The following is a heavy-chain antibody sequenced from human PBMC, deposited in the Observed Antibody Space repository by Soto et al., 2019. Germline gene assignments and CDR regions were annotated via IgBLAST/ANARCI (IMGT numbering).Heavy chain of an antibody. CDR3: VLYGNVDGDC. D-gene: IGHD3-16*01. CDR1: GFTFSRNA. V-gene: IGHV3-30-3*01. Sequence: QGQLVESGGGVVQPGTSLRLSCAASGFTFSRNAMHWVRQAPGKGLEWVAVTSYDGSKKYYADSVKGRFTISRDNSKYTLYLQMNSLRAEDTALYYCVLYGNVDGDCWGQGTLVTVSS. J-gene: IGHJ4*02. CDR2: TSYDGSKK.